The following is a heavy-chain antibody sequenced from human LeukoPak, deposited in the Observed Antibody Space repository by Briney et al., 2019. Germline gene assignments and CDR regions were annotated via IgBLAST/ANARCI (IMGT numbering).Heavy chain of an antibody. V-gene: IGHV4-59*01. J-gene: IGHJ4*02. Sequence: SETLSLTCTVSGGSISTYYWSWIRQPPGKGLEWIGYIYYSGSTNYNPSLKSRVTTSVDTSKNQFSLKLSSVTAADTAVYYCARHTGTVVDYWGQGTLVTVSS. CDR1: GGSISTYY. CDR2: IYYSGST. CDR3: ARHTGTVVDY. D-gene: IGHD4-23*01.